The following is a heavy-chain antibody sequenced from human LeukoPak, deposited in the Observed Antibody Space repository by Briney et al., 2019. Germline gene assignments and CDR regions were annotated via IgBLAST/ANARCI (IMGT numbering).Heavy chain of an antibody. V-gene: IGHV4-59*12. CDR3: ARLSRVIAAAGHWYFDL. CDR1: GGSISSYY. CDR2: IYYSGST. Sequence: SETLSLTCTVSGGSISSYYWSWIRQPPGKGLEWIGYIYYSGSTNYNPSLKSRVTISVDTSKNQFSLKLSSVTAADTAVYYCARLSRVIAAAGHWYFDLWGRGTLVTVSS. D-gene: IGHD6-13*01. J-gene: IGHJ2*01.